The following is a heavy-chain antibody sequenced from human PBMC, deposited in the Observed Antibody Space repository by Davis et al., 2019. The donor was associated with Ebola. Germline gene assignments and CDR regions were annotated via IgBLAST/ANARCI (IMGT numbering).Heavy chain of an antibody. CDR2: IYSSGST. V-gene: IGHV4-4*07. CDR1: GGSISSYY. D-gene: IGHD3-16*02. J-gene: IGHJ4*02. CDR3: ARGGTYRPYYFDF. Sequence: PSETLSLTCTVSGGSISSYYWSWIRQPAGKGLEWIGHIYSSGSTNYNPSLKSRVTVSVDTSKNQLSLQLSSVTAADTAVYYCARGGTYRPYYFDFWGQGTLVTVSS.